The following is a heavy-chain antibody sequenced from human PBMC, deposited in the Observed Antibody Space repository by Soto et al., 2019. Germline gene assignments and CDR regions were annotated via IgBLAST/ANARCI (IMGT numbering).Heavy chain of an antibody. D-gene: IGHD6-19*01. CDR3: ATKGVSGWFFDY. Sequence: ASVKVSCKASGVTFKSFTFTWVRQAPGQGLEWMGGIIPIFETANYAQKFQDRVTITADESTSTVYMELSSLRSADTAVYYCATKGVSGWFFDYWGQGTVVTVSS. CDR1: GVTFKSFT. CDR2: IIPIFETA. V-gene: IGHV1-69*13. J-gene: IGHJ4*02.